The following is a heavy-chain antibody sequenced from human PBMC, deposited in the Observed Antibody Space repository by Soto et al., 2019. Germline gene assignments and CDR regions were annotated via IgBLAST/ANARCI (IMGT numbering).Heavy chain of an antibody. CDR3: TTAPFDEIFGVVIPFDY. V-gene: IGHV3-15*01. Sequence: GGSLRLSCAASGFTFSNAWMSWVRQAPGKGLEWVGRIKSKTDGGTTDYAAPVKGRFTISRDDSKNTLYLQMNSLKTEDTAVYYCTTAPFDEIFGVVIPFDYWGQGTLVTVSS. CDR1: GFTFSNAW. CDR2: IKSKTDGGTT. D-gene: IGHD3-3*01. J-gene: IGHJ4*02.